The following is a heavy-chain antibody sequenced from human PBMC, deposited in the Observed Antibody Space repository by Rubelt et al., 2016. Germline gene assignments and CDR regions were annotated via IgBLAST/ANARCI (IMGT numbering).Heavy chain of an antibody. J-gene: IGHJ6*02. CDR1: GGTFSSYA. CDR3: ARVPPQGSPYGMDV. CDR2: ITPIFGTA. D-gene: IGHD2-15*01. V-gene: IGHV1-69*01. Sequence: QVQLVQSGAEVKKPGSSVKVSCKASGGTFSSYAISWVRQAPGQGLEWMGGITPIFGTANYAQKFQGRFAITADETTSTAYMELSSLRSEDTAVYYCARVPPQGSPYGMDVWGQGTTVTVSS.